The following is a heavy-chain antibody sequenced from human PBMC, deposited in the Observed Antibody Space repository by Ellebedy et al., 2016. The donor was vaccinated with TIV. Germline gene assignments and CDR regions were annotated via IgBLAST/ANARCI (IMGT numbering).Heavy chain of an antibody. CDR3: ARLTDFYALDPAY. CDR1: AYSITSYW. J-gene: IGHJ4*02. CDR2: IYPDDSET. V-gene: IGHV5-51*01. Sequence: GGSLRLSXTGSAYSITSYWIGWVRQMPGKGLEWLGTIYPDDSETRVSPSFQGQVTISVDKSITTAFLQWSSLKASDSAMYYCARLTDFYALDPAYWGQGTLVTVSP. D-gene: IGHD2/OR15-2a*01.